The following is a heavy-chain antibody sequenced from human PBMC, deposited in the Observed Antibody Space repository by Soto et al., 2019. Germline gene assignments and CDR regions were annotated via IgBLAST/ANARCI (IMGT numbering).Heavy chain of an antibody. Sequence: EVLLVESGGGLVKPGGSLRLSCAASGFTFSTYSMNWVRQAPGKRLEWVSSINTASYIYYADSVKGRFTISRDDAKNSLYLQMNSLRDEDTAVYYCAREGGYCNGGGCRYFDYWGQGNPGHRLL. CDR1: GFTFSTYS. J-gene: IGHJ4*02. V-gene: IGHV3-21*01. D-gene: IGHD2-15*01. CDR3: AREGGYCNGGGCRYFDY. CDR2: INTASYI.